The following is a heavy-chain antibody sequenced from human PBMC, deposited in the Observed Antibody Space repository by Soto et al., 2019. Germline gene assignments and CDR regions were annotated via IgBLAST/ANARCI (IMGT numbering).Heavy chain of an antibody. J-gene: IGHJ3*02. CDR2: MNPNSGNT. D-gene: IGHD3-9*01. CDR1: GYTFTSYD. CDR3: ASIFHGGTRHYDILTGYSQGALDI. V-gene: IGHV1-8*01. Sequence: QVQLVQSGAEVKKPGASVKVSCKASGYTFTSYDINWVRQATGQGLEWMGWMNPNSGNTGYAQKFQGRVTMTRNTSISTAYMELSSLRSEDTAVYYCASIFHGGTRHYDILTGYSQGALDIWGQGTMVTVSS.